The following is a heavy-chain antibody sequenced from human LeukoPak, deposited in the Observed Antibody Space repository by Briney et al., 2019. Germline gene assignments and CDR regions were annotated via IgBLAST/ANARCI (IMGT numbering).Heavy chain of an antibody. Sequence: SETLSLTCAVSGGSISGSNWWSWVRQPPGKGLEWIGEIYHSGSTNYNPSLKSRVTISVDKSKNQFSLKLSSVTAADTAVYYCAREDGSGSYYSFPYWGQGTLVTVSS. CDR1: GGSISGSNW. V-gene: IGHV4-4*02. D-gene: IGHD3-10*01. CDR2: IYHSGST. CDR3: AREDGSGSYYSFPY. J-gene: IGHJ4*02.